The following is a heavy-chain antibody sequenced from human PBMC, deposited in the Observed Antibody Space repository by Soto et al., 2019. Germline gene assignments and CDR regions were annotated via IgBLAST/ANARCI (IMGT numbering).Heavy chain of an antibody. CDR2: ISAGGNTK. CDR1: GFTLSNIG. J-gene: IGHJ4*02. Sequence: QVQLVESGGGVVQPGTSLRLACAASGFTLSNIGMQWVRQAPGKGLEWVAVISAGGNTKYYADSVKGRFTISRDNSKNQLVLQMKSRRTEDTAVYYCAKESGGERYAAYFDLWGQGTLVTVSA. CDR3: AKESGGERYAAYFDL. V-gene: IGHV3-30*18. D-gene: IGHD2-21*01.